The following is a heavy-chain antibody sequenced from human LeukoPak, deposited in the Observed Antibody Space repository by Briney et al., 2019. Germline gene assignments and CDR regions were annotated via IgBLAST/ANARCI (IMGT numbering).Heavy chain of an antibody. CDR2: IYYSGST. J-gene: IGHJ3*02. CDR3: ARRKYYDSSGYYTNAFDI. CDR1: GGSISIYY. V-gene: IGHV4-59*08. D-gene: IGHD3-22*01. Sequence: SETLSLTCTVSGGSISIYYWSWIRQPPGKGLEWIGYIYYSGSTNYNPSLKSRVTISVDTSKNQFSLKLSSVSAADTAVYYCARRKYYDSSGYYTNAFDIWGQGTMVTVSS.